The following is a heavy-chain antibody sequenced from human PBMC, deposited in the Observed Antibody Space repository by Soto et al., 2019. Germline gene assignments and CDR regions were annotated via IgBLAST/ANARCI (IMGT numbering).Heavy chain of an antibody. D-gene: IGHD2-21*02. CDR2: IYYSGST. CDR1: GGSVSSRSHY. V-gene: IGHV4-61*01. J-gene: IGHJ6*02. Sequence: QVQLQESGPGLVKPSETLSLTCTVSGGSVSSRSHYWSWIRPPPGQGLEWIVYIYYSGSTKYNPSLSSRVTTSVDTSKNQFSLKVSSVTAADTAIYYCARDFCGGDCSDDYYYYSMDVWGQGTTVTVSS. CDR3: ARDFCGGDCSDDYYYYSMDV.